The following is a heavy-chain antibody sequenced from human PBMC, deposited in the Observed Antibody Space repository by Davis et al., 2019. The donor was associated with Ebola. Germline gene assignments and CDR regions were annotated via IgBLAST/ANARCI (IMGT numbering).Heavy chain of an antibody. Sequence: GESLKISCAASGFTFSSYSMNWVRQAPGKGLEWVSSISSSSSYIYYADSVKGRFTISRDNAKNSLYLQMNSLRAEDTDVYYCARAVGPSHFDYWGQGTLVTVSS. V-gene: IGHV3-21*01. CDR1: GFTFSSYS. CDR2: ISSSSSYI. J-gene: IGHJ4*02. CDR3: ARAVGPSHFDY.